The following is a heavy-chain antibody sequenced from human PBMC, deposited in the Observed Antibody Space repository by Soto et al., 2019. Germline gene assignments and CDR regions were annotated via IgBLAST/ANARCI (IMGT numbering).Heavy chain of an antibody. CDR2: INPSGGST. CDR3: ARDHGSWYIDY. V-gene: IGHV1-46*01. D-gene: IGHD6-13*01. Sequence: RASVKVSCKASGYTFTSYYMHWVRQAPGQGPEWMGIINPSGGSTSYAQKFQGRVTMTRDTSTSTVYMELSSLRSEDTAVYYCARDHGSWYIDYWGQGTLVTVSS. CDR1: GYTFTSYY. J-gene: IGHJ4*02.